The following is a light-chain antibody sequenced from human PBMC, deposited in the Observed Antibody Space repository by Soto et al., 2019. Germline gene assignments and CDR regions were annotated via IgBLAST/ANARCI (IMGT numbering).Light chain of an antibody. J-gene: IGKJ1*01. V-gene: IGKV3-20*01. CDR3: QQYSDSPPT. CDR1: QRVSSRY. Sequence: IVLTQSPGTLSLSPGDRATLSCRASQRVSSRYLAWYQQKPGQAPSLLIFGASNRATGIPDRFSGSGSGTDFNVTIGRLEPEEFAMYYCQQYSDSPPTFGQGTKVEI. CDR2: GAS.